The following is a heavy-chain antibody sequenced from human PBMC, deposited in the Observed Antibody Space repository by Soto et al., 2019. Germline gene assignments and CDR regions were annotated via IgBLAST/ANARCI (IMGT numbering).Heavy chain of an antibody. CDR1: GFIFTNYG. D-gene: IGHD2-15*01. J-gene: IGHJ5*02. CDR3: ARDTCSGGFCFDP. Sequence: QVQLVESGGGVVQVGESLRLSCATSGFIFTNYGFHWVRQAPGKGLEWVAVIWYDGSKQYYGESVQGRFSVSRDNSRNTVHLQMSSLRADDTAVYYCARDTCSGGFCFDPWGQGTLVSVSS. V-gene: IGHV3-33*01. CDR2: IWYDGSKQ.